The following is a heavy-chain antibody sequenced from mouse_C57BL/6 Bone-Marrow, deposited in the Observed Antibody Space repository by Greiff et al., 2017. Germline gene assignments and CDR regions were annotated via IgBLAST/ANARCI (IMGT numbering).Heavy chain of an antibody. D-gene: IGHD1-1*01. CDR1: GYTFTSYW. CDR3: ARWGGITTVALDY. Sequence: QVQLQQSGAELVKPGASVKMSCKASGYTFTSYWITWVKQRPGQGLEWIGDIYPGSGSTNYNEKFKSKATLTVDTSSSTAYMQLRSLTSEDSAVYVCARWGGITTVALDYWGQGTTLTVSS. CDR2: IYPGSGST. V-gene: IGHV1-55*01. J-gene: IGHJ2*01.